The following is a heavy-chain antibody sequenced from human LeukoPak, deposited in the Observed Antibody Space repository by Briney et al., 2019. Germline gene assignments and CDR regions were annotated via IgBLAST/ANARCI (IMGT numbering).Heavy chain of an antibody. D-gene: IGHD5-18*01. CDR2: IYYSGST. Sequence: SETLSLTCTVSGGSISSTTHYWGWIRQPPGKGLEWIGSIYYSGSTYYNPSLKSRVTISVDTSKNQFSLKLSSVTAADTAVYYCARDYQGGYGDKTVDYWGQGTLVTVSS. J-gene: IGHJ4*02. V-gene: IGHV4-39*07. CDR3: ARDYQGGYGDKTVDY. CDR1: GGSISSTTHY.